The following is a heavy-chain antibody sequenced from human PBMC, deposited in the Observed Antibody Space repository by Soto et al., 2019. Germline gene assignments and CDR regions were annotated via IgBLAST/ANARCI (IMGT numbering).Heavy chain of an antibody. Sequence: XATLSLTFSVSGRSMSSNYWSWIRQSPDKGLEWLGYVFYGGTDYNPSLGGRVSMSVETSKSQFSLKLTSVTVADTAVYYCASYRGALYFESWGPGILVTVPS. CDR2: VFYGGT. D-gene: IGHD3-16*01. J-gene: IGHJ4*02. CDR1: GRSMSSNY. V-gene: IGHV4-59*01. CDR3: ASYRGALYFES.